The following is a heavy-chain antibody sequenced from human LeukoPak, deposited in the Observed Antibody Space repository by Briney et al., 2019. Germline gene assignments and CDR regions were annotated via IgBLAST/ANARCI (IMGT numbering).Heavy chain of an antibody. CDR3: ARHVSVAVTNFFDY. CDR1: GGSISSYY. D-gene: IGHD6-19*01. V-gene: IGHV4-39*01. J-gene: IGHJ4*02. CDR2: VYYTGTT. Sequence: SETLSLTCTVSGGSISSYYWGWIRQPPGKGLEWIGGVYYTGTTYSNPSLKSRVTISVDTSKNQFSLRLSSVTAADTAVYYCARHVSVAVTNFFDYWGQGTLVTVSS.